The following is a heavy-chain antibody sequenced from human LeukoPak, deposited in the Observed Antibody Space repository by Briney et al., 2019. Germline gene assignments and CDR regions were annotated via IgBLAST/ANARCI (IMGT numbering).Heavy chain of an antibody. CDR3: ATSGHPHAN. CDR1: GLTFSSFW. CDR2: LKADGSEN. J-gene: IGHJ4*02. V-gene: IGHV3-7*01. D-gene: IGHD6-19*01. Sequence: GGTLRLSCAPSGLTFSSFWMSCVRQAPGRGLEWGHKLKADGSENRHVDSLRGRLNIYREKAQNSLYLQVNSLSAEDTAVYYCATSGHPHANWGQGTLVTVSS.